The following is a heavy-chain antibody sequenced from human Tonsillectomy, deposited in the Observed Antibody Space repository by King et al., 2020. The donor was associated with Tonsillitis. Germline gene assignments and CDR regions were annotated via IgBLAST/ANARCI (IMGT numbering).Heavy chain of an antibody. Sequence: VQLVESGGGLVKPGGSLRLSCAASGFTFSSYSMNWVRQAPGKGLEWVASFCSSSSYIYYADSVKGRLPISRDNAKNLLYLEMNSLRAEDTAVYYCAREDSSRPLDYWGQGTLVTVSS. CDR1: GFTFSSYS. D-gene: IGHD6-13*01. CDR2: FCSSSSYI. CDR3: AREDSSRPLDY. J-gene: IGHJ4*02. V-gene: IGHV3-21*01.